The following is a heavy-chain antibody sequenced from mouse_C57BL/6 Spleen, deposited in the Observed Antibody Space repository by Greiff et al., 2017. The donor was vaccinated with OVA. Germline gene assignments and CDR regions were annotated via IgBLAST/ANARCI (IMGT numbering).Heavy chain of an antibody. CDR2: ISSGSSTI. CDR3: ARYDYEGYFDV. V-gene: IGHV5-17*01. CDR1: GFTFSDYG. D-gene: IGHD2-4*01. J-gene: IGHJ1*03. Sequence: EVQRVESGGGLVKPGGSLKLSCAASGFTFSDYGMHWVRQAPEKGLEWVAYISSGSSTIYYADTVKGRFTISRDNAKNTLFLQMTSLRSEDTAMYYCARYDYEGYFDVWGTGTTVTVSS.